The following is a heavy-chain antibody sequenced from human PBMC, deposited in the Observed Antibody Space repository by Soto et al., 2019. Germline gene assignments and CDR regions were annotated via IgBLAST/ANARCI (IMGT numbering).Heavy chain of an antibody. CDR3: ARENSYFDY. Sequence: QIQLLQSGAEVKKPGASVKVTCKASGYTFRNFGISWVRQAPGQGLEWMGWISAYNANANYAQKFQGRLTMTAATSTSKAYMELRILRSDDTAVYYCARENSYFDYWGQGTLVTVSS. J-gene: IGHJ4*02. CDR2: ISAYNANA. CDR1: GYTFRNFG. V-gene: IGHV1-18*01.